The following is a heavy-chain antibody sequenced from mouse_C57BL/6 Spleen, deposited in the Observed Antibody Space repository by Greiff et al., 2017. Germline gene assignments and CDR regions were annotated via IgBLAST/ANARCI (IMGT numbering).Heavy chain of an antibody. D-gene: IGHD1-1*01. CDR2: IHPNSGST. J-gene: IGHJ2*01. Sequence: QVQLQQPGAELVKPGASVKLSCKASGYTFTSYWMHWVKQRPEQGLEWIGMIHPNSGSTNYNEKFKSKATLTVDKSSSTAYMQLSSLTSEDSAVYYCATTVVATGDYWGQGTTLTVSS. V-gene: IGHV1-64*01. CDR1: GYTFTSYW. CDR3: ATTVVATGDY.